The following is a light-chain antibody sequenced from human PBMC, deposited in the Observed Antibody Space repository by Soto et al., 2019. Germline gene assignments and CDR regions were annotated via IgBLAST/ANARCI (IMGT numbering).Light chain of an antibody. V-gene: IGLV2-23*03. Sequence: QSALTLPGSVSGSRGQSITISCTGSSSDVGSYSLVSGYQQHPGKAPELLIDEGSKGPSGVFNRFSASKSGNTGSLTISGLQAGDEGDYYCCSDAGGTAFYVCGTGTKGTVL. CDR3: CSDAGGTAFYV. J-gene: IGLJ1*01. CDR2: EGS. CDR1: SSDVGSYSL.